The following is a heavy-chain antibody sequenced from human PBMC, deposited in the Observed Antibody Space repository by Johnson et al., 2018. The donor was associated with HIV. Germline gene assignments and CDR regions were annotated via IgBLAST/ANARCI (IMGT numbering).Heavy chain of an antibody. Sequence: EVQLVESGGGVLRPGGSLRLSCAASGFIFDDYGMSWVRQTPGKGLEWVSGINWNGGSTSYADSVKGRVTISRDNAKNSLYLQMNSLRAEDTAVYYCARDYLYYYDSSGYYYLDAFDSWGQGTMVTVSS. CDR1: GFIFDDYG. V-gene: IGHV3-20*04. J-gene: IGHJ3*02. CDR3: ARDYLYYYDSSGYYYLDAFDS. CDR2: INWNGGST. D-gene: IGHD3-22*01.